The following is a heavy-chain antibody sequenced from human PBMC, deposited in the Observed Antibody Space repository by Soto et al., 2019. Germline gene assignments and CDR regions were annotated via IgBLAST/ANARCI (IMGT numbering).Heavy chain of an antibody. CDR3: AKDRVDYGYFDAFDI. CDR2: ISSGGGHT. D-gene: IGHD4-17*01. Sequence: EVQLLESGGGLVQPGGALRLSCAASGFTFNNYAMYWVRQAPGKGLEWVSAISSGGGHTYYRDSVKGRFTISRDNSKNNLDLEMVNLRGEDTAVYSCAKDRVDYGYFDAFDIWGQGTMVTVSS. V-gene: IGHV3-23*01. J-gene: IGHJ3*02. CDR1: GFTFNNYA.